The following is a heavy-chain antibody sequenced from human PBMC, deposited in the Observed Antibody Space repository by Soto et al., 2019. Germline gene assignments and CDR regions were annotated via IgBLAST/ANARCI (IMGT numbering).Heavy chain of an antibody. Sequence: PSETLSLTCAVYGGSFSGYYLSWIRQPPGKGLEWIGEINHSGSTNYNPSLKSRVTISVDTSKNQFSLKLSSVTAADTAVYYCARGYPPTMIVARGAFDIWGQGTMVTV. CDR3: ARGYPPTMIVARGAFDI. J-gene: IGHJ3*02. CDR2: INHSGST. V-gene: IGHV4-34*01. D-gene: IGHD3-22*01. CDR1: GGSFSGYY.